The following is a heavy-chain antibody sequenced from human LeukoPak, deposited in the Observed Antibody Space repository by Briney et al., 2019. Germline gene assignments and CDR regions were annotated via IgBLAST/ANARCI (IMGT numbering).Heavy chain of an antibody. V-gene: IGHV1-2*02. D-gene: IGHD6-13*01. CDR2: INPKSGDA. CDR1: GYTFTGYY. CDR3: ARSLIAAAGTIAFDI. J-gene: IGHJ3*02. Sequence: ASVKVSCKASGYTFTGYYLHWVRLAPGQGLDWMGWINPKSGDANYAQKFQGRVTMTRDTSISTAYMELSRLRSDDTAVYYCARSLIAAAGTIAFDIWGQGTMVTVSS.